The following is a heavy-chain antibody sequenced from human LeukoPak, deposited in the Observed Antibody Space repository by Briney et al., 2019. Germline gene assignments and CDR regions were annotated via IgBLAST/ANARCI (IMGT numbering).Heavy chain of an antibody. J-gene: IGHJ3*02. CDR2: INPNSGGT. CDR3: ARDVWGHDAFDI. CDR1: GYTFTGYY. D-gene: IGHD3-16*01. V-gene: IGHV1-2*02. Sequence: ASVKVSCKASGYTFTGYYMHWVRQAPGQGLEWMGWINPNSGGTNYAQQFQGRVTMTRDTSISTAYMELSRLRSDDTAVYYCARDVWGHDAFDIWGQGTMVTVSS.